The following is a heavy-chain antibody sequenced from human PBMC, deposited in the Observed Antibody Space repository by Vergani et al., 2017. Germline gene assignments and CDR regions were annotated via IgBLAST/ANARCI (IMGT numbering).Heavy chain of an antibody. CDR1: GFTLSSHA. J-gene: IGHJ4*01. V-gene: IGHV3-33*06. Sequence: QVQLAESGGGVVQPGRSLRLSCAGSGFTLSSHAMHWVRQAPGKGLERVAFIWYGGSKEYYADSVKGRFTISRDNSKNTVYLQMNSLRVEDTAIYYCAKDPATSMGFGGQGILVTVSS. CDR2: IWYGGSKE. CDR3: AKDPATSMGF. D-gene: IGHD5-18*01.